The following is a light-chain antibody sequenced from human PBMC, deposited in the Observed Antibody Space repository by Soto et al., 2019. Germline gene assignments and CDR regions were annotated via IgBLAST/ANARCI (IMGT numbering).Light chain of an antibody. J-gene: IGKJ1*01. Sequence: EIVMTQSPATLSVSPWERATLSCRASQSVSSNYLVWYQQKPGQAPRLLIYGASSRATGIPDRFSASGSGTDFTLTISRLEPEDFAVYYCQQYGSSPTWKFGQGTKVDIK. CDR2: GAS. CDR3: QQYGSSPTWK. V-gene: IGKV3-20*01. CDR1: QSVSSNY.